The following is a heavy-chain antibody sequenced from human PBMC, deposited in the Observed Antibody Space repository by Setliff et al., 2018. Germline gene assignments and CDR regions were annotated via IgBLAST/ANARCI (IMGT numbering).Heavy chain of an antibody. Sequence: ASVKVSCKASGYTFTSYYMYWVRQAPGQGLEWMGLINPTGGSTSYAQKFQGRVTMTRDTSTSTVFMELSSLRSEDTAVYYCARDRNDNYDSSENPVVDYWGQGTLVTVSS. V-gene: IGHV1-46*01. CDR1: GYTFTSYY. J-gene: IGHJ4*02. CDR2: INPTGGST. D-gene: IGHD3-22*01. CDR3: ARDRNDNYDSSENPVVDY.